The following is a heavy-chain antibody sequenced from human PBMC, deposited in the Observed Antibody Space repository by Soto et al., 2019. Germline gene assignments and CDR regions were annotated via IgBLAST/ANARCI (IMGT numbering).Heavy chain of an antibody. V-gene: IGHV3-48*01. J-gene: IGHJ6*03. D-gene: IGHD2-21*02. CDR2: ISSSSSTI. Sequence: GGSLRLSCAASGFTFSSYSMNWVRQAPGKGLEWVSYISSSSSTIYYADSVKGRFTISRDNAKNSLYLQMNSLRAEDTAVYYCARDSATAPPYYYYYMDVWGKGTTVTVSS. CDR1: GFTFSSYS. CDR3: ARDSATAPPYYYYYMDV.